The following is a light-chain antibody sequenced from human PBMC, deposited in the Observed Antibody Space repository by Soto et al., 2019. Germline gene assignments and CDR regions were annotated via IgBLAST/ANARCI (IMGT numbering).Light chain of an antibody. CDR3: QTWGTVV. Sequence: QAVVTQSPSASASLGASVKLTCTLSSGHSSYAIAWHQQQPEKGPRYLMKLNSDGSHSKGDGIPDRFSGSSSGAERYLTISSLQSEDEADYYCQTWGTVVFGGGTKVTVL. CDR2: LNSDGSH. J-gene: IGLJ2*01. CDR1: SGHSSYA. V-gene: IGLV4-69*01.